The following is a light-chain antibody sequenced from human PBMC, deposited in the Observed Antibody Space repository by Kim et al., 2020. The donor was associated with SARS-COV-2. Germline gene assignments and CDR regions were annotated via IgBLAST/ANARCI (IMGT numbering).Light chain of an antibody. CDR1: QAISDY. CDR3: QQLNSYPL. CDR2: GAS. J-gene: IGKJ2*01. V-gene: IGKV1-9*01. Sequence: LSASVGERVTITCRASQAISDYLAWYQQESGKAPKLLIFGASILQRGVPSRFSGSRSGTEFTLTINSLQPEDFATYYCQQLNSYPLFGQGTKLEI.